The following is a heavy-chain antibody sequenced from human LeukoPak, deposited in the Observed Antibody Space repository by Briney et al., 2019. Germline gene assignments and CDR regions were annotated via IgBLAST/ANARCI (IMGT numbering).Heavy chain of an antibody. Sequence: GESLKISCQGSGYSFASYWIGWVRQMPGKGLEWMGIIYPGDSDTRYSPSFQGQVTISADKSISTAYLQWSSLKASDTAMYYCARPLPYDSSGGAFDIWGQGTMVTVSS. J-gene: IGHJ3*02. CDR3: ARPLPYDSSGGAFDI. D-gene: IGHD3-22*01. CDR1: GYSFASYW. CDR2: IYPGDSDT. V-gene: IGHV5-51*01.